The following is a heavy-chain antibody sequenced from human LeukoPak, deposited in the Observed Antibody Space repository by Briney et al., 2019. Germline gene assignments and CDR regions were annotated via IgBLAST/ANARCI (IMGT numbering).Heavy chain of an antibody. J-gene: IGHJ6*02. V-gene: IGHV3-23*01. CDR1: GFTSIAYA. D-gene: IGHD3-16*01. CDR3: ARNQQLGGHSYYYYGMDV. Sequence: GGSLRLSCVGSGFTSIAYALTWARQAPGKGLEWVSGISGGGVTTYYADSVKGRFTISRDNSKNTLYLQMNSLRADDTAIYYCARNQQLGGHSYYYYGMDVWGQGATVTVSS. CDR2: ISGGGVTT.